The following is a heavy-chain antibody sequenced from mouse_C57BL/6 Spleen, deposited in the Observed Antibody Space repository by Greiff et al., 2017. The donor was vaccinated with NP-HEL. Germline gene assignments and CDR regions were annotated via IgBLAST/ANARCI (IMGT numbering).Heavy chain of an antibody. CDR2: IYPGDGDT. D-gene: IGHD1-1*01. V-gene: IGHV1-82*01. CDR1: GYAFSSSW. Sequence: QVQLQQSGPELVKPGASVKISCKASGYAFSSSWMNWVKQRPGKGLEWIGRIYPGDGDTNYNGKFKGKATLTADKSSSTAYMQLSSLTSEDSAVYFCARDTTVGGDYWGQGTTLTVSS. CDR3: ARDTTVGGDY. J-gene: IGHJ2*01.